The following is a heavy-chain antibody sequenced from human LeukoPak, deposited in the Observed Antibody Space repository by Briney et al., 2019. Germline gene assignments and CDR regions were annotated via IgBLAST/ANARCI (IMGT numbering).Heavy chain of an antibody. CDR2: IIPIFGTA. Sequence: SVKVSCKASGGTFSSYAISWVRQAPGQGLEWMGGIIPIFGTANYAQKFQGRVTITADESTGTAYMELSSLRSEDTAVYYCARTGSYGSGSYSHYWGQGTLVTVSS. J-gene: IGHJ4*02. D-gene: IGHD3-10*01. V-gene: IGHV1-69*01. CDR1: GGTFSSYA. CDR3: ARTGSYGSGSYSHY.